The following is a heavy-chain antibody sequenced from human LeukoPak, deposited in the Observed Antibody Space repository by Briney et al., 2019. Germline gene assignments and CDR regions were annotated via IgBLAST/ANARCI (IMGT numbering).Heavy chain of an antibody. Sequence: ASVKVSCKASGYTFTCCYMHWVRQAPGQGLEWMGWINPNSGGTNYAQKFQGRVTMTRDTSISTAYMELSRLRSDDTAVYYCAREPYDSSGYSLAEYFQHWGQGTLVTVSS. CDR3: AREPYDSSGYSLAEYFQH. D-gene: IGHD3-22*01. V-gene: IGHV1-2*02. J-gene: IGHJ1*01. CDR2: INPNSGGT. CDR1: GYTFTCCY.